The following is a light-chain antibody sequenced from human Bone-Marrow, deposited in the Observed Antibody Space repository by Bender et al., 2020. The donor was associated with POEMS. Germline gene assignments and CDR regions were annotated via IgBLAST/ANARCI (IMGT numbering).Light chain of an antibody. CDR1: NLGDTY. CDR2: HNT. CDR3: QAWDATVVL. J-gene: IGLJ2*01. Sequence: SYELTRPPSVSVSPGQTASIACSGHNLGDTYVSWYQQRPGQSPVLVIYHNTVRPSGIPERFSGSNSGNTATLTISGTQTMDEADYYCQAWDATVVLFGGGTKLTVL. V-gene: IGLV3-1*01.